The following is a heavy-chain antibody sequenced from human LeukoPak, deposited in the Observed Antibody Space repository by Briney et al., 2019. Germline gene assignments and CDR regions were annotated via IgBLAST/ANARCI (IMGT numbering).Heavy chain of an antibody. CDR3: ARGGYYGSGSYYTIDS. V-gene: IGHV1-8*02. CDR2: VNPNSGNT. D-gene: IGHD3-10*01. Sequence: GASVKVSCKASGYTFTSYDINWVRQATGQGLEWMGWVNPNSGNTGYAQKFQGRVTMTRNTSISTAYMELSSLGSKDTAVYYCARGGYYGSGSYYTIDSWGQGTLVTVSS. CDR1: GYTFTSYD. J-gene: IGHJ4*02.